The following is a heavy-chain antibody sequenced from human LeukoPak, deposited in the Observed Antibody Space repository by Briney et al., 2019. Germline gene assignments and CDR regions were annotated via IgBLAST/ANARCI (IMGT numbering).Heavy chain of an antibody. V-gene: IGHV1-2*02. J-gene: IGHJ4*02. CDR2: INPNSGGT. CDR1: GYTFTGYY. Sequence: ASVKVSCKASGYTFTGYYMHWVRQAPGQGLEWMGWINPNSGGTNYAQKFQGRVTMTRDTSISTAYMELSRLRSDDTAVYYCAGSTVEYYDILTGYYGWGQGTLVTVSS. CDR3: AGSTVEYYDILTGYYG. D-gene: IGHD3-9*01.